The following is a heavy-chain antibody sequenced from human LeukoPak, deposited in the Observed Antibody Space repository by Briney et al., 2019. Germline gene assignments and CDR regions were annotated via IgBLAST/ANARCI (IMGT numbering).Heavy chain of an antibody. V-gene: IGHV3-33*06. CDR2: IWYDGSNK. J-gene: IGHJ4*02. D-gene: IGHD1-26*01. Sequence: GGSLRLSCAASGFTFSSYGMHWVRQAPGKGLEWVAVIWYDGSNKYYADSVKGRFTISRDNSKNTLHLQMNSLRAEDTAVYYCAKDLIVGATTSSGWGQGTLVTVSS. CDR1: GFTFSSYG. CDR3: AKDLIVGATTSSG.